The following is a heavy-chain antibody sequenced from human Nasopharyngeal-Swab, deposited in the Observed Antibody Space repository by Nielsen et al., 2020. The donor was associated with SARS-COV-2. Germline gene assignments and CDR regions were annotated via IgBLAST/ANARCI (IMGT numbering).Heavy chain of an antibody. CDR1: GFTFSAHA. CDR3: ARGGRIGYGVYLDY. CDR2: VSGDVAHTT. Sequence: GGSLRLSCAASGFTFSAHAMIWVRQAAGKGLEWVSAVSGDVAHTTYYADSVKGRFTISRDNSKNTLYLQMNGLRAEDAAIYYCARGGRIGYGVYLDYWGQGTPVTVSS. D-gene: IGHD5-12*01. V-gene: IGHV3-23*01. J-gene: IGHJ4*02.